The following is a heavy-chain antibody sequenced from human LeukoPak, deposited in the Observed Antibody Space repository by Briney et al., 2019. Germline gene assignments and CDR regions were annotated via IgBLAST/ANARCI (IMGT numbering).Heavy chain of an antibody. CDR2: IYYSGST. CDR3: ARGKNYLDY. Sequence: SETLSLTCTVSGGSISSYYWSWIRQPPGKGLEWIGYIYYSGSTNYNPSLKSRVTISVDTSKNRFSLQLNSLTAADTAVYYCARGKNYLDYWGQGTLVTVSS. D-gene: IGHD5-24*01. V-gene: IGHV4-59*01. CDR1: GGSISSYY. J-gene: IGHJ4*02.